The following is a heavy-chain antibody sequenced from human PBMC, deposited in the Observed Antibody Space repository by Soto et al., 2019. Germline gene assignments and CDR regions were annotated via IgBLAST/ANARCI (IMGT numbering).Heavy chain of an antibody. CDR1: GFTFSSYA. CDR3: AIGRNYYDSSGYSPFDY. J-gene: IGHJ4*02. CDR2: ISGSGGSA. V-gene: IGHV3-23*01. D-gene: IGHD3-22*01. Sequence: GGSLRLSCAASGFTFSSYAMSWVRQAPGKGLEWVSAISGSGGSAYYADSVNGRFTISRDNSKNTLYLQMNSLRAENTAVYYSAIGRNYYDSSGYSPFDYGGQGTLVTVSS.